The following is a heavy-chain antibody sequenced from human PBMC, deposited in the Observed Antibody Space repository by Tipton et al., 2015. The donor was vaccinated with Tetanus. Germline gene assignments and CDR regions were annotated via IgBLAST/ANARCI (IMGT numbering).Heavy chain of an antibody. CDR1: GFTFKSYT. V-gene: IGHV3-23*01. D-gene: IGHD5-18*01. J-gene: IGHJ4*02. Sequence: SLRLSCAASGFTFKSYTMNWVRQAPGNGLEWVAAISGSRLTPYYADSVKGRFTISRDNSKNSVFLLMNTLTAEDTALYYCAKTKRGYSYGSFDLWGQGTRVTVSS. CDR3: AKTKRGYSYGSFDL. CDR2: ISGSRLTP.